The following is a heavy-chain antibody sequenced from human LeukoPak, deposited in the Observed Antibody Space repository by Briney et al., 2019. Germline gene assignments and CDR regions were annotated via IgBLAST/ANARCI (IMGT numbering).Heavy chain of an antibody. Sequence: PSQTLSLTCAVSGGSISSGGYSWGWVRQPPGTGLEWIGYIYHSGSTYYNPSLKSRVTISVDRSKNQFSLKLSSVTAADTAVYYCARGESGYSFDYWGQGTLVTVSS. D-gene: IGHD5-18*01. J-gene: IGHJ4*02. V-gene: IGHV4-30-2*01. CDR1: GGSISSGGYS. CDR2: IYHSGST. CDR3: ARGESGYSFDY.